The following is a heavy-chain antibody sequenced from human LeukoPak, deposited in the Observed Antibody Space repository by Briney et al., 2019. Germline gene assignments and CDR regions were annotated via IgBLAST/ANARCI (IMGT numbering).Heavy chain of an antibody. V-gene: IGHV4-39*07. D-gene: IGHD1-26*01. CDR2: IYYSGST. Sequence: SETLSLTCTVSGGSISSSSYYWGWIRQPPGKGLEWIGSIYYSGSTYYNPSLKSRVTISVDTSKNQFSLKLSSVTAADTAVYYCARAGVGAAYYYMDVWGKGTTVTVSS. CDR3: ARAGVGAAYYYMDV. J-gene: IGHJ6*03. CDR1: GGSISSSSYY.